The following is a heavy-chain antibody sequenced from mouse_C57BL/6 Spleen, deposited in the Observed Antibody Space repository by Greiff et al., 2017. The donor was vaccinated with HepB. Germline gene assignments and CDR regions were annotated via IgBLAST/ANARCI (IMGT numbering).Heavy chain of an antibody. D-gene: IGHD2-5*01. CDR3: ARKSSNYVYFDY. V-gene: IGHV1-19*01. Sequence: QLQQSGPVLVKPGASVKMSCKASGYTFTDYYMNWVKQSHGKSLEWIGVINPYNGGTSYNQKFKGKATLTVDKSSSTAYMELNSLTSEDSAVYYCARKSSNYVYFDYWGQGTTLTVSS. CDR2: INPYNGGT. CDR1: GYTFTDYY. J-gene: IGHJ2*01.